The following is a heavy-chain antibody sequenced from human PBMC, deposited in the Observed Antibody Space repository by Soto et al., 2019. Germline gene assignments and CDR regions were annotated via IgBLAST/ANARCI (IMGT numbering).Heavy chain of an antibody. D-gene: IGHD3-10*01. Sequence: EVQLLESGGGLVQPEGSLRLSCAASGFTFISYAMSWVRQAPGKGLQWVSAISGGGDATFYADSVKGRFTISRDNSRNTVTLQMNSLGAEDTAVYYCARKVPGSTTRPDYWYFDLWGRGTLVTVSS. V-gene: IGHV3-23*01. CDR2: ISGGGDAT. CDR1: GFTFISYA. CDR3: ARKVPGSTTRPDYWYFDL. J-gene: IGHJ2*01.